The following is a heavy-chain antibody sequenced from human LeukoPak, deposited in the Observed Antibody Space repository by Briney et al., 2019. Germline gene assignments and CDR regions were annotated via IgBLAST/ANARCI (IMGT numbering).Heavy chain of an antibody. J-gene: IGHJ6*03. CDR3: ATYPRPGVVAHYYYYYMDV. CDR1: GYTLTELS. V-gene: IGHV1-24*01. CDR2: FDPEDGET. Sequence: ASVKVSCKVSGYTLTELSMHWVRQAPGKGLEWMGGFDPEDGETIYAQKFQGRVTMTEDTSTDTAYMELSSLRPEDTAVYYCATYPRPGVVAHYYYYYMDVWGKGTTVTVSS. D-gene: IGHD3-3*01.